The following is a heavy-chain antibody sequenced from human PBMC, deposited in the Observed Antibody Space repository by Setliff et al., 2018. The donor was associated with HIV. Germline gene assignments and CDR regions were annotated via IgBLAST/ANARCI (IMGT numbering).Heavy chain of an antibody. Sequence: SETLSLTCAVSGGSVSSPSYYWGWIRQPPGKGLEWIGSIYYSGSTHYNPSLKSRVTVSKDTTKNQLSLRLSSVTAADTAVYYCAREQYHFVVDYYYYYGMDVWGQGNTVTVSS. CDR2: IYYSGST. CDR1: GGSVSSPSYY. J-gene: IGHJ6*02. CDR3: AREQYHFVVDYYYYYGMDV. V-gene: IGHV4-39*02. D-gene: IGHD2-15*01.